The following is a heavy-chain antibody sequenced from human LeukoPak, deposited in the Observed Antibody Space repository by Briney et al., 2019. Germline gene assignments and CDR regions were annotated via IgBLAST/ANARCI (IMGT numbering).Heavy chain of an antibody. CDR2: ISAYNGNT. Sequence: GASVKVSCKASGYTFTSYGISWVRQAPGQGLEWMGWISAYNGNTNYAQKLQGRVTMTTDTSTSTAYMELRSLRSDDTAVYYCARVGQLRFLEWPPRRYWFDPWGQGTLVTVSS. CDR3: ARVGQLRFLEWPPRRYWFDP. D-gene: IGHD3-3*01. V-gene: IGHV1-18*01. CDR1: GYTFTSYG. J-gene: IGHJ5*02.